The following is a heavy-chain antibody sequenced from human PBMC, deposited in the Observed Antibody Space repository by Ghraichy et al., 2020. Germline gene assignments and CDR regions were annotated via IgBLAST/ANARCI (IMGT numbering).Heavy chain of an antibody. CDR3: ARELRYDSSGPDAFDS. Sequence: GGSLRLSCAASGFTFSSYSMNWVRQAPGKGLEWVSSISSSSYIYYADSVKGRFPISRDNAKNSLYLQMNSLRAEDTAVYYCARELRYDSSGPDAFDSWGQGTMVTVSS. D-gene: IGHD3-22*01. CDR2: ISSSSYI. J-gene: IGHJ3*02. V-gene: IGHV3-21*01. CDR1: GFTFSSYS.